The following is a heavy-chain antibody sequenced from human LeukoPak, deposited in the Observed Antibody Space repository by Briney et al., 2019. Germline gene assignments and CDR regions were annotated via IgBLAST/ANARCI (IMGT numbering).Heavy chain of an antibody. J-gene: IGHJ4*02. CDR3: ASTISMVRGVIRYFDY. Sequence: GGSLRLSCAASGFTFSSYSMDWVRHAPGKGLEWVSSIISSSSSEYYAGSVKGRFTISRDNAKNSMYLQMNSLRAEDTDVYYCASTISMVRGVIRYFDYWGQGTLVTVSS. CDR1: GFTFSSYS. CDR2: IISSSSSE. D-gene: IGHD3-10*01. V-gene: IGHV3-21*01.